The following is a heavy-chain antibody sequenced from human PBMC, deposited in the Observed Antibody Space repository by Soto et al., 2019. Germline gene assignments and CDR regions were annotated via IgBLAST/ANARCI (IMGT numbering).Heavy chain of an antibody. Sequence: QVQLVQSGAEVKKPGASVKVSCKASGYTFTTYYMHWIRQAPGQGLEWMGIIDPRAGSTSHAQKYQGRVTMTRDTSTSTVYMDLRSLRSEDTAVYYCARAGYYDGSGYDGFDIWGQGTMVTVSS. V-gene: IGHV1-46*01. CDR1: GYTFTTYY. CDR3: ARAGYYDGSGYDGFDI. CDR2: IDPRAGST. D-gene: IGHD3-22*01. J-gene: IGHJ3*02.